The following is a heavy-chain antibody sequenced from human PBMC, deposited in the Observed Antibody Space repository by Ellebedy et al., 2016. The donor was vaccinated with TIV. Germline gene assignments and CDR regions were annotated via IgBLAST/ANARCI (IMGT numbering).Heavy chain of an antibody. Sequence: SETLSLTCTVSGGSISDYYWSWIRQPPGKGLEWIGYIYYSGSTNYNPSLKSRVTISVDTSKNQFSLKLSSVTAADTAVYHCARARSGYDQAHHFDYWGQGTLVTVSS. V-gene: IGHV4-59*12. D-gene: IGHD5-12*01. CDR3: ARARSGYDQAHHFDY. J-gene: IGHJ4*02. CDR2: IYYSGST. CDR1: GGSISDYY.